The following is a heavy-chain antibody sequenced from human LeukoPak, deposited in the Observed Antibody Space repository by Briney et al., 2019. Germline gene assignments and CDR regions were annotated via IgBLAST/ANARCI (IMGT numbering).Heavy chain of an antibody. J-gene: IGHJ4*02. Sequence: KDGESLKISCKASGHSFTTYWIGWVRQVPGKGLEWVGIIYPADSTAKYSPSFQGQVTISVDKSISTAYLQWSRLEASDTAVFYCARYDYYDSSGYSSPPFDYWGQGTLVTVSS. D-gene: IGHD3-22*01. CDR3: ARYDYYDSSGYSSPPFDY. CDR2: IYPADSTA. V-gene: IGHV5-51*01. CDR1: GHSFTTYW.